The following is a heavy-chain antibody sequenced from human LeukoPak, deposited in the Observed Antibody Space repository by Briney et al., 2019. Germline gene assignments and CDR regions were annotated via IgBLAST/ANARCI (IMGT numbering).Heavy chain of an antibody. J-gene: IGHJ4*02. CDR1: GDSVSSYY. CDR3: ARAGSSWSFDY. V-gene: IGHV4-59*02. Sequence: SETLSLTCTVSGDSVSSYYWSWIRQPPGKGLEWIGYIYYSGSTNYNPSFKSRVTTSVGTSKNQFSLKLTSVTAADTAVYYCARAGSSWSFDYWGQGTLVTVSS. D-gene: IGHD6-13*01. CDR2: IYYSGST.